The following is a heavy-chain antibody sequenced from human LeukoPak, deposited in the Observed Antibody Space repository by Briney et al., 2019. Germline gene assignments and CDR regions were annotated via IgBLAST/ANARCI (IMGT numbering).Heavy chain of an antibody. CDR2: IWYDGSNK. CDR1: GFTFSSYG. D-gene: IGHD3-3*01. V-gene: IGHV3-33*01. CDR3: AREKPYYDFWSGYPTGLDY. Sequence: GRSLRLSCAASGFTFSSYGMHWVRQAPGKGLEWVAVIWYDGSNKYYADSVKGRFTISRDNSKNTLYLQMNSLRAEDTAVYYCAREKPYYDFWSGYPTGLDYWGQGTLATVSS. J-gene: IGHJ4*02.